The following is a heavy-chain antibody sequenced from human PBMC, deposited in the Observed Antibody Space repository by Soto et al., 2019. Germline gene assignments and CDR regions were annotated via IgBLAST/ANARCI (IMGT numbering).Heavy chain of an antibody. D-gene: IGHD1-1*01. Sequence: SETLSLTCAVYGASLSDNYCNWLRQPPGKGLEWIGEINHSGNTNYNPSLRSRVTISIDTSMNQLSLNLRAEDTAIYYCSKGEMSTIRNSFDPWGQGTLVTVSS. CDR1: GASLSDNY. J-gene: IGHJ5*02. V-gene: IGHV4-34*01. CDR3: SKGEMSTIRNSFDP. CDR2: INHSGNT.